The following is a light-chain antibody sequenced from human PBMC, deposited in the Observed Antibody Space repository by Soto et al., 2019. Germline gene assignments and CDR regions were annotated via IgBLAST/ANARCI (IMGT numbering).Light chain of an antibody. J-gene: IGKJ1*01. CDR1: QSVSSNS. V-gene: IGKV3-20*01. CDR3: QQFGGSPPSWT. Sequence: ESVLTQSPGTLSLSPGGRATLSCRASQSVSSNSLAWYQQKPGQAPRLLIYGASSRATGTPDRFSGSGSGTDFTLTISRLEPEDFAVYYCQQFGGSPPSWTFGQGTKVEI. CDR2: GAS.